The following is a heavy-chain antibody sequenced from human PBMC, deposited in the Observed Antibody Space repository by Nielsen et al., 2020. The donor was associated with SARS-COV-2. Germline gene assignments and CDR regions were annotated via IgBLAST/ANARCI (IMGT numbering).Heavy chain of an antibody. V-gene: IGHV4-31*03. CDR2: TYSGWSA. Sequence: SETLSLTCTVSGGSISSGNYYWTCIRQHPWKGLEWIGYTYSGWSAYYSPSHKSRLTISVDTSKYQFSLELRSVTAADTAIYYCAKHDYGDYPGYWSSDLWGRGTLVTVSS. CDR1: GGSISSGNYY. J-gene: IGHJ2*01. D-gene: IGHD4-17*01. CDR3: AKHDYGDYPGYWSSDL.